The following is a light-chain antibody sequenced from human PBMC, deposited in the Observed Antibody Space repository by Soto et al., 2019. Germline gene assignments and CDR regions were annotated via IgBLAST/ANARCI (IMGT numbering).Light chain of an antibody. V-gene: IGKV3-11*01. CDR1: QSLSNY. J-gene: IGKJ3*01. CDR3: HQRTTWLRFT. Sequence: EIVLTQSPATLSLSPGDRATLSCRASQSLSNYLAWYQQRPGQAPRLLIYNASNRAPGIPARFSGSGSGTDFPPTIRAQEPEDFAFYYCHQRTTWLRFTFGPGTKVDIK. CDR2: NAS.